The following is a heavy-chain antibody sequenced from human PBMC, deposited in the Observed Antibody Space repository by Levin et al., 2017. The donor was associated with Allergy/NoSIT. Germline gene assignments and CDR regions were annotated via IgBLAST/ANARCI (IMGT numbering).Heavy chain of an antibody. CDR1: GYTFTSYG. V-gene: IGHV1-18*01. CDR2: ISAYNGNT. D-gene: IGHD4-17*01. CDR3: ARDDYGDSIHQNYYDYGMDV. J-gene: IGHJ6*02. Sequence: ASVKVSCKASGYTFTSYGISWVRQAPGQGLEWMGWISAYNGNTNYAQKLQGRVTMTTDTSTSTAYMELRSLRSDDTAVYYCARDDYGDSIHQNYYDYGMDVWGQGTTVTVSS.